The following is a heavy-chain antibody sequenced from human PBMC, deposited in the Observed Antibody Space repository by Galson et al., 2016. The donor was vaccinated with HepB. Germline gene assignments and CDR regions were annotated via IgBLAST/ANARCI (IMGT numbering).Heavy chain of an antibody. V-gene: IGHV3-30*18. J-gene: IGHJ4*02. Sequence: SLRLSCAASGFSFDSYGMHWVRQAPGKGLEWVAVISYDEIKTDYADSVKGRFTISGDNSNKTLFLHMESLSPEDTALYFCAKSAMEWLHLPKPLDFWGQGALVTVSS. D-gene: IGHD3-3*01. CDR3: AKSAMEWLHLPKPLDF. CDR1: GFSFDSYG. CDR2: ISYDEIKT.